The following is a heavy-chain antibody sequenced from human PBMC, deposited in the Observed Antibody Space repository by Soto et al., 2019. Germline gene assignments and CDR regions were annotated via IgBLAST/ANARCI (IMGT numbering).Heavy chain of an antibody. CDR2: ISYDASNE. Sequence: QVQLAESGGGVVQPGRSQRLSCAASGLTFSNYGMHWVRQAPGKGLEWVAVISYDASNEYYADSVKGRFIISRDNSKNTLFLQLNSLRAEDTAVYYCAKGSSEQWLVPDYWGQGTLVTVSS. V-gene: IGHV3-30*18. D-gene: IGHD6-19*01. CDR1: GLTFSNYG. J-gene: IGHJ4*02. CDR3: AKGSSEQWLVPDY.